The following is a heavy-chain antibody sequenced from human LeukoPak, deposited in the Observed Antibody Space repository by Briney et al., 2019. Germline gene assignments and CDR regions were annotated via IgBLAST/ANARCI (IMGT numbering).Heavy chain of an antibody. V-gene: IGHV1-69*13. CDR1: GGTFSSYA. CDR2: IIPIFGTA. Sequence: ASVKVSCKASGGTFSSYAISWVRQAPGQGLEWMGGIIPIFGTANYAQKFQGRVTITADESTSTAYMELSSLRSEDTAVYYCARDLTVTTLGYYYMDVWGKGTTVTVSS. CDR3: ARDLTVTTLGYYYMDV. D-gene: IGHD4-11*01. J-gene: IGHJ6*03.